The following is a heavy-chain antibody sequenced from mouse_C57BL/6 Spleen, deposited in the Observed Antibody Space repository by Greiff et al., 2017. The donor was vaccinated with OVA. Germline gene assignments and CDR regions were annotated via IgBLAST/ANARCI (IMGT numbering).Heavy chain of an antibody. CDR3: ANEAYDGYYHAMDY. Sequence: VQLQQPGTELVKPGASVTLSCKASGYTFTSYWMHWVKQKPGQGLEWIGNINPSNGGTNYNEKFKSKATLTVDKSSSTAYMQLSSLTSDDSAVYYCANEAYDGYYHAMDYWGQGTSVTVSS. V-gene: IGHV1-53*01. D-gene: IGHD2-3*01. CDR1: GYTFTSYW. J-gene: IGHJ4*01. CDR2: INPSNGGT.